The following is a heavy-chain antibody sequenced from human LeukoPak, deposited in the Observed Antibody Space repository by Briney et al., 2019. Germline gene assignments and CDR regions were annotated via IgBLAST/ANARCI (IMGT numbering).Heavy chain of an antibody. V-gene: IGHV4-34*01. CDR2: INHSGST. CDR1: GGSFSGYY. D-gene: IGHD3-3*01. J-gene: IGHJ4*02. CDR3: ARGVYDLRGVGDFDY. Sequence: PSETLSLTGAVYGGSFSGYYWSWIRQPPGKGLEWIGEINHSGSTNYNPSLKSRVTISVDTSKNQFSLKLSSVTAADTAVYYCARGVYDLRGVGDFDYWGQGTLVTVSS.